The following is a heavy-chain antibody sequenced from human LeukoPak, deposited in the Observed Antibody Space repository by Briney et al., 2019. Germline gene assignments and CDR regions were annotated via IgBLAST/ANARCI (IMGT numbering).Heavy chain of an antibody. J-gene: IGHJ3*02. D-gene: IGHD3-10*01. CDR3: ARAGDYGSGSYPDDAFDI. CDR2: INTDGSST. V-gene: IGHV3-74*01. Sequence: GGSLRLSCAASGFTFSSYWMHWVRQAPGKGLVWVSRINTDGSSTSYADSVKGRFTISRDNAKNTLYLQMNSLRAEDTAVYYCARAGDYGSGSYPDDAFDIWGQGTMVTVSS. CDR1: GFTFSSYW.